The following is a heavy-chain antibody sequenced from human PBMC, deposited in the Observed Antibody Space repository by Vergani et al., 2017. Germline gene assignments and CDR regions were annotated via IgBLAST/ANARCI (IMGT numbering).Heavy chain of an antibody. CDR2: ISYDGSNK. V-gene: IGHV3-30*03. CDR3: ARVGPDFWSGYYDGVDY. D-gene: IGHD3-3*01. J-gene: IGHJ4*02. CDR1: GFTFSSYG. Sequence: QVQLVESGGGVVQPGRSLRLSCAASGFTFSSYGMHWVRQAPGKGLEWVAVISYDGSNKYYADSVKGRFTISRDNAKNSLYLQMNSLRAEDTAVYYCARVGPDFWSGYYDGVDYWGQGTLVTVSS.